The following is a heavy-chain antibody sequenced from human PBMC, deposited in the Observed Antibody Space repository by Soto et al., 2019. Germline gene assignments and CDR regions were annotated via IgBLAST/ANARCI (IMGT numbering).Heavy chain of an antibody. CDR3: AREDVLRFLEWSPRGWFDP. D-gene: IGHD3-3*01. J-gene: IGHJ5*02. CDR1: GYTFTSYY. Sequence: QVQLVQSGAEVKKPGASVKVSCKASGYTFTSYYMHWVRQAPGQGLEWMGIINPSGGSTSYAQKFQGRVTMTRDTSTGTVYMELSSLRSEDTAVYYCAREDVLRFLEWSPRGWFDPWGQGTLVTVSS. V-gene: IGHV1-46*01. CDR2: INPSGGST.